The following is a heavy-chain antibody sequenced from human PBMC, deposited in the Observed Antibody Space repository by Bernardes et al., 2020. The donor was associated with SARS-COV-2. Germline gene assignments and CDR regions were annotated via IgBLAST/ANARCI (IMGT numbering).Heavy chain of an antibody. CDR1: GFSFSSYT. D-gene: IGHD4-4*01. CDR2: ISTISSYI. Sequence: GGSLTLSCAASGFSFSSYTMNWVRQAPGKGLEWISSISTISSYISYSDSVRGRFTISRDNAKNSVSLQMNSLRAEDTAVYYCARVDFSNLYYFDYWGQGTPVTVSS. CDR3: ARVDFSNLYYFDY. V-gene: IGHV3-21*06. J-gene: IGHJ4*02.